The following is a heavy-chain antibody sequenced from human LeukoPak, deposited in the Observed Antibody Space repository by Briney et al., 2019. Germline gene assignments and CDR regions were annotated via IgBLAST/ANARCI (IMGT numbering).Heavy chain of an antibody. D-gene: IGHD3-3*01. CDR2: INHSGST. CDR3: ARGPDFSRP. CDR1: GGSFSCYY. J-gene: IGHJ5*02. Sequence: SETLSLTCAVYGGSFSCYYWSWIRQPPGKGLEWIGEINHSGSTNYNPSLKSRVTISVDTSKNQFSLKLSSVTAADTAVYYCARGPDFSRPWGPGTLVTVSS. V-gene: IGHV4-34*01.